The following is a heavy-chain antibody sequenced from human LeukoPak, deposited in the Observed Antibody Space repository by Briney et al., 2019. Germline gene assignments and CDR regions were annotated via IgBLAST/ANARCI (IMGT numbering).Heavy chain of an antibody. CDR3: AKPLLEYTVTTPYGY. D-gene: IGHD4-11*01. CDR1: GFTFNNYA. J-gene: IGHJ4*02. Sequence: GGSLRLSCAASGFTFNNYAMSWVRQAPGKGLEWVSAISGSGGTTYYADSVKGRFTISRDNSKNTLYLQMNSLRAEDTAVYYCAKPLLEYTVTTPYGYWGQGTLVTVSS. V-gene: IGHV3-23*01. CDR2: ISGSGGTT.